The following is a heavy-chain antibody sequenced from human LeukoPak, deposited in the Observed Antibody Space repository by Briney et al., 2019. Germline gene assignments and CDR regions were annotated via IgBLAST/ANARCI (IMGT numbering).Heavy chain of an antibody. J-gene: IGHJ4*02. CDR3: ATPALGRRLYYYDC. V-gene: IGHV3-15*04. D-gene: IGHD3-16*01. CDR2: IGTKSDGETV. Sequence: PGGSLRLSCAASGFSFSSTCLSWVRQAPGKGLEWVGRIGTKSDGETVDYAAPVKGRFTISRDDSKNTLFLQMNSLKTEDTAVYYCATPALGRRLYYYDCWGQGTLVTVSP. CDR1: GFSFSSTC.